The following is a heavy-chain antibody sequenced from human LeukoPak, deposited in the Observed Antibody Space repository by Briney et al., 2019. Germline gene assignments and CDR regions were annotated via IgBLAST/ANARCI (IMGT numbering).Heavy chain of an antibody. CDR1: GYTFTGYF. CDR2: ISPNSGGT. V-gene: IGHV1-2*02. J-gene: IGHJ4*02. D-gene: IGHD3-22*01. CDR3: AREYYDSSGYYSYYFDY. Sequence: EASMKVSCKASGYTFTGYFMHWVRQAPGQGLEWMGWISPNSGGTNYAQNFQGRVTMTRDTSISTAYMELSRLRSDDTAVYYCAREYYDSSGYYSYYFDYWGQGTLVTVSS.